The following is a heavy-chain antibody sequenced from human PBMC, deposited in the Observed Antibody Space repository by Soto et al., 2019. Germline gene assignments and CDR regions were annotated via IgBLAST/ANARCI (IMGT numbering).Heavy chain of an antibody. V-gene: IGHV4-59*08. CDR1: SGRDRSHN. CDR2: VYYTGDT. J-gene: IGHJ6*02. D-gene: IGHD3-10*01. CDR3: VSRGIDYLHGLVDV. Sequence: QVQLQQSGPRLVKPSETLSLTCTVSSGRDRSHNWGWIRQPPGRGLEWIGYVYYTGDTAYNPSHRSRVSISADTSTNDISLTLSSVTAADTAVYYCVSRGIDYLHGLVDVWGQGTTVSVSS.